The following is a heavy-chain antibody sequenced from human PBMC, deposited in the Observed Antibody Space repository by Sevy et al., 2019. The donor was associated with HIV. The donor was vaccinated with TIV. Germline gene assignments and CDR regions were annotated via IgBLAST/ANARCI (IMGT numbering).Heavy chain of an antibody. CDR2: ISSSSSYI. Sequence: GGSLRLSCAASGFTFSSYSMNWVRQAPGKGLEWVSSISSSSSYIYYADSVKGRFTISRDNAKNSLYLQMNSLRAEDTAVYYCARDLRSPVPPAPLYYYYGMDVWGQGTTVTVSS. CDR3: ARDLRSPVPPAPLYYYYGMDV. J-gene: IGHJ6*02. V-gene: IGHV3-21*01. CDR1: GFTFSSYS. D-gene: IGHD2-2*01.